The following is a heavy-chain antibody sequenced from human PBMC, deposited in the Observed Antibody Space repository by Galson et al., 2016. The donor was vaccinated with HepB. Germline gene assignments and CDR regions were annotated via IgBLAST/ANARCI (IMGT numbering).Heavy chain of an antibody. CDR1: GFSFSSYV. CDR2: TSYDGSNK. V-gene: IGHV3-30*18. CDR3: AKDITDFVVVIAAQP. J-gene: IGHJ5*02. D-gene: IGHD2-15*01. Sequence: SLRLSCAASGFSFSSYVMHWVRQAPGKGLEWVAVTSYDGSNKYYADSVKGRFTISRDNSKNTLYLQMNSLRAEDSAVYYCAKDITDFVVVIAAQPWGQGTLVTVSS.